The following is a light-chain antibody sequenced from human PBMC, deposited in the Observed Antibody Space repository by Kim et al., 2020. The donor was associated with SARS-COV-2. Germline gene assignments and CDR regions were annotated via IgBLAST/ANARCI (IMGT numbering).Light chain of an antibody. CDR3: QHYYSYPPYT. CDR1: QGISSY. CDR2: AAS. V-gene: IGKV1-8*01. J-gene: IGKJ2*01. Sequence: ASTGDRVTITCRASQGISSYLAWYQQKPGKAPKLLIYAASTLQSGVPSRFSGSGSGTDFTLTISCLQSEDFATYYCQHYYSYPPYTFGQGTKLEI.